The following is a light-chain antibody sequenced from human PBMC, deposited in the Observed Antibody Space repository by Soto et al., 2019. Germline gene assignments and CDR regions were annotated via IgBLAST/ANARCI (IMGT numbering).Light chain of an antibody. J-gene: IGLJ1*01. CDR1: SSNLAYNS. V-gene: IGLV1-51*01. CDR3: GAWADRLNVYV. CDR2: DDN. Sequence: QSVLTPPPSVSAAPGQDVTISGSGSSSNLAYNSLSWYQQLPGTAPKLLIYDDNKRPSGIPARFSGSKSGTSATLGITGLETGDEADYYCGAWADRLNVYVVGRGTKVTVL.